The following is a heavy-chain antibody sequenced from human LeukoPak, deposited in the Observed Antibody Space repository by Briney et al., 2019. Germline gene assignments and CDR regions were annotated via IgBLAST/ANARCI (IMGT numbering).Heavy chain of an antibody. CDR2: INSDGSTT. CDR3: TRRVSATRWFDP. CDR1: GFTPSSYW. J-gene: IGHJ5*02. V-gene: IGHV3-74*01. Sequence: VGTLSLSCALSGFTPSSYWMHWVRQAPGKGLMCVSRINSDGSTTNYADSVKGRFTISRDNAENTLYLQMISLRVEDTAVYYCTRRVSATRWFDPWGQGTLVTVSS. D-gene: IGHD2-8*01.